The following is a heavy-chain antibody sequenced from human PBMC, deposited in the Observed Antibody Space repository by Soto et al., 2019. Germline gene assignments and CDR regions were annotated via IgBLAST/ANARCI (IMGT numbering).Heavy chain of an antibody. D-gene: IGHD5-18*01. Sequence: QVQLQESGPGLVKPSETLSLTCTVSGGSISSYYWSWIRQPPGKGLEWIGYIYYSGSTNYNPSLXGGVXIXIAPSKNQFSRKLSSVTAADTAVYYCARRYGSCFDYWGQGTLVTVSS. CDR1: GGSISSYY. CDR3: ARRYGSCFDY. V-gene: IGHV4-59*08. J-gene: IGHJ4*02. CDR2: IYYSGST.